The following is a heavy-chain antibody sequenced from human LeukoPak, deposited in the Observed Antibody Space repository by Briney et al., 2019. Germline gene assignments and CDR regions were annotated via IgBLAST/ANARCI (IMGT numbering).Heavy chain of an antibody. Sequence: PSETLSLTCAVYGGSFSSYYWGWIRQPPGKGLEWIGEINHSGSTNYNPSLKSRVTISVDTSKNQFSLKLSSVTAADTAVYYCARGRYCSSTSCYTGYYYYGMDVWGQGTTVTVSS. V-gene: IGHV4-34*01. D-gene: IGHD2-2*02. CDR2: INHSGST. CDR3: ARGRYCSSTSCYTGYYYYGMDV. CDR1: GGSFSSYY. J-gene: IGHJ6*02.